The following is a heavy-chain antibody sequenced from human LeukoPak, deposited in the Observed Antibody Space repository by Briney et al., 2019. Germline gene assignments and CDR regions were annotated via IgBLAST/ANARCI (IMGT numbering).Heavy chain of an antibody. V-gene: IGHV3-74*01. CDR2: LRSDGTT. J-gene: IGHJ4*02. D-gene: IGHD1-26*01. CDR3: ARDGSYKFDY. Sequence: GGSLRLSCAASGFTLSNSWMHWVRQTPGKGLVWVSCLRSDGTTTYAESVKGRFTISRDSAKNTLYLQMNSLRAEDTAVYYCARDGSYKFDYWGQGTLVTVSP. CDR1: GFTLSNSW.